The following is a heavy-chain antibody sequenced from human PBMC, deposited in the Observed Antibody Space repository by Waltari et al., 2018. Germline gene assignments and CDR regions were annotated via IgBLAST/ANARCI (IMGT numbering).Heavy chain of an antibody. CDR2: ISSSSSTI. CDR1: GFTFSSYS. CDR3: ARGWFGELSPMYY. J-gene: IGHJ4*02. Sequence: EVQLVESGGGLVQPGGSLRLSCAASGFTFSSYSMNWVRPAPGKGLEWVSYISSSSSTIYYADSVKGRFTISRDNAKNSLYLQMNSLRAEDTAVYYCARGWFGELSPMYYWGQGTLVTVSS. D-gene: IGHD3-10*01. V-gene: IGHV3-48*04.